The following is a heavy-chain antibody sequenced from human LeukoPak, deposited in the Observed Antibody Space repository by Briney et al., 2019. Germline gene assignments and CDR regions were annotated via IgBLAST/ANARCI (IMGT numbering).Heavy chain of an antibody. D-gene: IGHD3-10*01. J-gene: IGHJ4*02. Sequence: ASVKVSCKASGYIFTGYYMHWVRQAPGQGPEWMGWINPNSGDTNYAQKFQGRVTMTRDTSISTAYMELSRLRSDDTAVYYCARDAYGSGSYYFDYWGQGTLVTVSS. CDR2: INPNSGDT. CDR1: GYIFTGYY. V-gene: IGHV1-2*02. CDR3: ARDAYGSGSYYFDY.